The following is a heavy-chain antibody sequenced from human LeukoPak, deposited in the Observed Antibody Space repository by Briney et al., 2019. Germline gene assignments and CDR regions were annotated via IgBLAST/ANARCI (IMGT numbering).Heavy chain of an antibody. CDR3: ARLPVGELFEGYFDY. D-gene: IGHD3-10*01. Sequence: GTSVKVSCKASGYTFTSYGISWVRQAPGQGLEWMGWISAYNGNTNYAQKFQGRVTMTTDTSTSTAYMELRSLRSDDTAVYYCARLPVGELFEGYFDYWGQGTLVTVSS. CDR1: GYTFTSYG. CDR2: ISAYNGNT. V-gene: IGHV1-18*01. J-gene: IGHJ4*02.